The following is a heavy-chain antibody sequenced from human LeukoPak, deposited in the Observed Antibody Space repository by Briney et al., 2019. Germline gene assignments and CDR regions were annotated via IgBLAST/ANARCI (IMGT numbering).Heavy chain of an antibody. CDR3: ARGASVLADY. CDR2: TYYRSKWYN. J-gene: IGHJ4*02. CDR1: GDSVSSNSVA. V-gene: IGHV6-1*01. Sequence: SQTLSLTCAISGDSVSSNSVAWNWIRQFPSRGLEWLGRTYYRSKWYNDYAVSVKSRISINPETSKNQFSLKLSSVTAADTAVYYCARGASVLADYWGQGTLVTVSS.